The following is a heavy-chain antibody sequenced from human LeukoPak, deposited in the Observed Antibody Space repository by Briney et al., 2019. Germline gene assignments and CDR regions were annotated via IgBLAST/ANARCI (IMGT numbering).Heavy chain of an antibody. V-gene: IGHV3-33*06. CDR2: IWYDGSNK. Sequence: GGSLRLSCAASGFIFSNYGMHWVRQAPGKGLEWVALIWYDGSNKYYADSVKGRFTISRDNSKNTLYLQMNSLRADDTAVYHCAKGGIGAAGAIDYWGQGTLVTVSS. CDR1: GFIFSNYG. D-gene: IGHD6-13*01. CDR3: AKGGIGAAGAIDY. J-gene: IGHJ4*02.